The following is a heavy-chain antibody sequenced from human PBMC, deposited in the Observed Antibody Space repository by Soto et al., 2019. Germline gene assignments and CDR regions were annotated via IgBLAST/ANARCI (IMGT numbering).Heavy chain of an antibody. CDR2: IYYRGST. J-gene: IGHJ5*02. CDR1: GGSISGYY. D-gene: IGHD3-10*01. V-gene: IGHV4-59*01. Sequence: SETLSLTCTVSGGSISGYYWNWIRQSPGKGLEWIGYIYYRGSTDYNPSLKSRVTISVDTSKNQFSLKLSSVTSADTAVYYCARVGRITMVRGDFWFDPWGQGTPVTVSS. CDR3: ARVGRITMVRGDFWFDP.